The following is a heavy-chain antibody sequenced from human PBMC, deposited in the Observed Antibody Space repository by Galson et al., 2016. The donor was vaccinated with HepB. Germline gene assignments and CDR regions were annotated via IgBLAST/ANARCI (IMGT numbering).Heavy chain of an antibody. Sequence: SLRLSCAASGFTFSGSAIHWVRQASGKGLEWVGRIRSKASNYATAYAASVEGRFTISRDDSKNTAYLQMNSLKTEDTAVYYCTTSLVYYFDYWGQGTLVTVSS. D-gene: IGHD2-21*01. CDR2: IRSKASNYAT. CDR1: GFTFSGSA. V-gene: IGHV3-73*01. J-gene: IGHJ4*02. CDR3: TTSLVYYFDY.